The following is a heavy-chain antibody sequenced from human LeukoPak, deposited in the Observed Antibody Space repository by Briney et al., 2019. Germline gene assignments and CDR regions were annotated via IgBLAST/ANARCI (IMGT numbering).Heavy chain of an antibody. CDR2: IYSSGNT. CDR1: GGSINSNTYY. CDR3: ARRSITGTPSNWFDP. J-gene: IGHJ5*02. Sequence: SETLSLTCTVSGGSINSNTYYWGWIRQPPGKGLEWIGSIYSSGNTYYNPSLKSRVTISVDTSKNQFSLKLSSVTAADTAVYYCARRSITGTPSNWFDPWGQGTLVTVSS. D-gene: IGHD1-20*01. V-gene: IGHV4-39*07.